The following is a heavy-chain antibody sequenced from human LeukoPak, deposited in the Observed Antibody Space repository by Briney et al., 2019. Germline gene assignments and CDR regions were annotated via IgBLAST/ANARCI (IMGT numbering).Heavy chain of an antibody. V-gene: IGHV1-8*01. CDR1: GYTFTSYD. J-gene: IGHJ4*02. D-gene: IGHD6-19*01. CDR2: MNPNSGNT. Sequence: ASVKVSCKASGYTFTSYDINWVRQATGQGLEWMGWMNPNSGNTGYAQKFQGRVTMTRNTSISTAYMELSSLRSEDTAVYYCARAKPGIAVAGTVFFDYWGRGTLVTVSS. CDR3: ARAKPGIAVAGTVFFDY.